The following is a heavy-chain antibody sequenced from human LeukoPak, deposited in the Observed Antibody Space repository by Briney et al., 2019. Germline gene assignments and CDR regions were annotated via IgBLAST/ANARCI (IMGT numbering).Heavy chain of an antibody. D-gene: IGHD5-12*01. CDR1: GFTFDDYA. J-gene: IGHJ4*02. Sequence: PGGSLRLSCAASGFTFDDYAMHWVRQAPGKGLEWVSLISGDGGSTYYADSVKGRFTISRDNSKNSLYLQMNSLRTEDTALYYCAKVRSGYAYFEYFDYWGQGTLVTVSS. CDR2: ISGDGGST. CDR3: AKVRSGYAYFEYFDY. V-gene: IGHV3-43*02.